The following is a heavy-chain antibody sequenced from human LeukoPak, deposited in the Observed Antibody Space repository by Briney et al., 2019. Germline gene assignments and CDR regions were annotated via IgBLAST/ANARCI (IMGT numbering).Heavy chain of an antibody. V-gene: IGHV4-38-2*02. D-gene: IGHD6-13*01. CDR2: IYHSGST. CDR3: ARGYSSSWYFNWFDP. J-gene: IGHJ5*02. CDR1: GYCISSGYY. Sequence: SETLSLTCTVSGYCISSGYYWGWIPQHPGKGLEWIGNIYHSGSTFYNPSLKIRVTISVDTSKNQFSLKLSSVTAADTAVYYCARGYSSSWYFNWFDPWGQGTLATVSS.